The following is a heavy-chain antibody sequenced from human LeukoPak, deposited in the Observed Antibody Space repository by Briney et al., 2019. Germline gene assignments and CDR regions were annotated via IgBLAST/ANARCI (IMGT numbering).Heavy chain of an antibody. CDR3: ARGGYYLYGMDV. Sequence: GRSLRLSCAASGFXFSSYGIHWVRQAPGKGLEWVAVIWYDGSNKYYADSVKGRFTISRDNSKNTLYLQMNSLRAEDTAVYYCARGGYYLYGMDVWGQGTTVTVSS. CDR2: IWYDGSNK. V-gene: IGHV3-33*01. D-gene: IGHD3-10*01. J-gene: IGHJ6*02. CDR1: GFXFSSYG.